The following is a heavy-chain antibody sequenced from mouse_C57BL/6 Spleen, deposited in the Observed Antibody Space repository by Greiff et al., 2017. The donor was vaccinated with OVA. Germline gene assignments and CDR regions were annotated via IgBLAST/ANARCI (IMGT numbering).Heavy chain of an antibody. D-gene: IGHD1-1*01. CDR3: ARRRDYGSSYWYFDV. J-gene: IGHJ1*03. CDR2: INPYNGDT. Sequence: EVQLQQSGPELVKPGDSVKISCKASGYSFTGYFMNWVMQSHGKSLEWIGRINPYNGDTFYNQKFKGKATLTVDKSSSTAHMELRSLTSEDSAVYYCARRRDYGSSYWYFDVWGTGTTVTVSS. CDR1: GYSFTGYF. V-gene: IGHV1-20*01.